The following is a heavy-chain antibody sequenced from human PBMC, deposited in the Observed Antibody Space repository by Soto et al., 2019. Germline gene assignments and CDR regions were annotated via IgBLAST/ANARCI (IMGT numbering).Heavy chain of an antibody. CDR2: IYPGDSDT. CDR3: ARHRIVGPFPRGMDV. CDR1: GYSFTSYW. Sequence: SLKISCKGSGYSFTSYWIAWVRQLPGKGLEFMGIIYPGDSDTRYSPSFQGQVTISADKSLTTAYFQWSSLKASDTAIYYCARHRIVGPFPRGMDVCGQGPTVTVSS. V-gene: IGHV5-51*01. J-gene: IGHJ6*02. D-gene: IGHD1-26*01.